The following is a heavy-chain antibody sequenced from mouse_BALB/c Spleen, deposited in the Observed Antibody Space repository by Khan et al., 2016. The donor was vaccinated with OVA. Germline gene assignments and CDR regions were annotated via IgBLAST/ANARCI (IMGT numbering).Heavy chain of an antibody. D-gene: IGHD4-1*01. CDR3: ASHLTGSFAY. CDR2: INSDGYYT. J-gene: IGHJ3*01. Sequence: EVKLVESGGDLMKPGGSLKLSCAASGFTFSTYGMSWVRQTPDKRLEWVATINSDGYYTYYPDSVQGRFTISRNNAKNTLYLQMSSLKSEDTAMYYCASHLTGSFAYWGQGTLVPVSA. CDR1: GFTFSTYG. V-gene: IGHV5-6*01.